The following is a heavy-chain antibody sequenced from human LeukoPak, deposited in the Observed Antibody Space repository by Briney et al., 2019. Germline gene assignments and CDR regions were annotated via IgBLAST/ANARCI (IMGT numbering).Heavy chain of an antibody. CDR2: IFPGDSDT. V-gene: IGHV5-51*01. CDR3: ARGDSSGTTEYFQH. CDR1: GYIFTKYW. D-gene: IGHD3-22*01. J-gene: IGHJ1*01. Sequence: GESLKISCKGSGYIFTKYWIGWVRQMPGKGLEWMGIIFPGDSDTRYSPSFQGQVTISVDKSINTAFLQWGSPKASDTAMYYCARGDSSGTTEYFQHWGQGTLVTVSS.